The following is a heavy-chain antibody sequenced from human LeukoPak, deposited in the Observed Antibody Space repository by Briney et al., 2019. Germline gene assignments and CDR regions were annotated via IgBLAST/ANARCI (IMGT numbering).Heavy chain of an antibody. CDR2: IKSKTAGGTT. CDR3: TTDASPYCTNGKCYSGGNFDY. CDR1: GFTFSNAW. D-gene: IGHD2-8*01. Sequence: PGGSLRLSCAASGFTFSNAWMSWVRQAPGKGLEWVGRIKSKTAGGTTDYAAPVKGRFTISRDDSQNTLYLQMNSLQTGDTAAYYCTTDASPYCTNGKCYSGGNFDYWGQGTLVTVSS. V-gene: IGHV3-15*01. J-gene: IGHJ4*02.